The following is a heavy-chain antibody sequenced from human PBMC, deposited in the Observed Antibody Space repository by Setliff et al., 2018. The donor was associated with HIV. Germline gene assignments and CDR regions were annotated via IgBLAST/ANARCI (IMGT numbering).Heavy chain of an antibody. J-gene: IGHJ6*03. CDR3: ARVAEMTTIGYNYFYMDV. Sequence: SVKVSCKASGGTFRSYGISWVRQAPGQGPEWMAGIIPMFGTTNYAQKFQGRVTITADESTSTAYMELSSLRSDDTAVYYCARVAEMTTIGYNYFYMDVWGQGATVTVSS. D-gene: IGHD3-16*01. CDR1: GGTFRSYG. CDR2: IIPMFGTT. V-gene: IGHV1-69*13.